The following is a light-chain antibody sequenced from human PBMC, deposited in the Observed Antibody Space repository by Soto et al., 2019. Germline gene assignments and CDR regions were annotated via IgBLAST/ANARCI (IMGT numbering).Light chain of an antibody. CDR3: YQRSSWPPT. J-gene: IGKJ4*01. Sequence: EIVLTQSPGTLSLSPGERATLSCRASQSVSSSYLAWYQQKPGQAPRLLIYDASNRATGIPARFSGSGSGTDFTLTISSLEPEDFAVYYCYQRSSWPPTFGGGTKVDIK. V-gene: IGKV3D-20*02. CDR1: QSVSSSY. CDR2: DAS.